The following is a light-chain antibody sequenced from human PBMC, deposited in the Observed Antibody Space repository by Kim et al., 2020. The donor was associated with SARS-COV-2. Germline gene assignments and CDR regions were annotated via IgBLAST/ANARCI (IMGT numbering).Light chain of an antibody. CDR2: LNSDGSH. Sequence: QPVLTQSPSASASLGASVKLTCTLSSGHSSYAIAWHQQQPEKGPRYLMKLNSDGSHSKGDGIPDRFSGSSSGAERYLTISSLQSEDEADYYCQTWGTGLRVFGGETQLTVL. V-gene: IGLV4-69*01. CDR1: SGHSSYA. CDR3: QTWGTGLRV. J-gene: IGLJ2*01.